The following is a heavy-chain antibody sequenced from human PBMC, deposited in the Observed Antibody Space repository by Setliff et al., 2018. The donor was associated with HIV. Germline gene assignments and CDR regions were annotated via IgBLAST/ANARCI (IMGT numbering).Heavy chain of an antibody. CDR3: ARSSTPDTRAYYPDY. J-gene: IGHJ4*02. Sequence: SETLSLTCAVSGGSISSNNWWSWVRQPPGKGLEWIGEIYHGGSTNYNSSLKSRVTISVDKSKNQFSLKLSSVTAADTAVYYCARSSTPDTRAYYPDYWGQGTLVTVSS. CDR1: GGSISSNNW. V-gene: IGHV4-4*02. D-gene: IGHD3-22*01. CDR2: IYHGGST.